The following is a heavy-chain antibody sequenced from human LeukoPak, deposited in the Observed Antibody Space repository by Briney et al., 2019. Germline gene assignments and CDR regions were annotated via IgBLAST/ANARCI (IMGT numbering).Heavy chain of an antibody. CDR2: ISAYNGNT. CDR1: GYTFTSYD. D-gene: IGHD4-11*01. CDR3: ARLMTVTSFFDY. Sequence: GASVKVSCKASGYTFTSYDISWVRQAPGQGLEWMGWISAYNGNTNYAQKLQGRVTMATDTSTSTAYMELRSLRSDDTAVYYCARLMTVTSFFDYWGQGTLVTVSS. V-gene: IGHV1-18*01. J-gene: IGHJ4*02.